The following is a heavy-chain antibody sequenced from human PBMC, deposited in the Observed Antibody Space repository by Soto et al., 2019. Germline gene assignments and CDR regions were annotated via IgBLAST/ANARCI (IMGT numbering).Heavy chain of an antibody. Sequence: EVQLVESGGGLVQPGGSLRLSCAASGFTFSNYWMYWVRQAPGKGLVWVSRVNNDGTDTTHADSVKGRFTISRDNAENTLYLQMNSLRAEDMAVYYCARAGFQHALDVWGQGSTVTVSS. CDR3: ARAGFQHALDV. CDR1: GFTFSNYW. CDR2: VNNDGTDT. D-gene: IGHD2-2*01. J-gene: IGHJ6*02. V-gene: IGHV3-74*03.